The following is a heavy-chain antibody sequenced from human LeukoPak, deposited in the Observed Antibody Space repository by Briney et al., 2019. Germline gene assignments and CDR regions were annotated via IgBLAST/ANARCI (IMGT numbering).Heavy chain of an antibody. CDR2: IYSGGDT. Sequence: GGSLRLSCAVSGFTVSSNYMTWVRRAPGKGLEWVSVIYSGGDTNYADSVKGRFTISRDTSKNTLYLQMNSLRAEDTAVYYCARDRGDYNHYFDFWGQGTLVTVSS. CDR3: ARDRGDYNHYFDF. V-gene: IGHV3-66*01. D-gene: IGHD4-17*01. J-gene: IGHJ4*02. CDR1: GFTVSSNY.